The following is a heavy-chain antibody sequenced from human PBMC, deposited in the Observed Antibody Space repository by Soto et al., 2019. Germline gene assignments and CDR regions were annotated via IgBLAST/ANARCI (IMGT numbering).Heavy chain of an antibody. CDR3: ARPSPGYGFYAGPVPKDAFDI. J-gene: IGHJ3*02. CDR2: IYPGDSDT. Sequence: GESLKISCKGSGYSFTSYWIGWVRQMPGKGLEWMGIIYPGDSDTRYSPSFQGQVTISTDKSISTAYLQWSSLKASDTAMYYCARPSPGYGFYAGPVPKDAFDIWGQGTMVTVSS. CDR1: GYSFTSYW. D-gene: IGHD2-2*01. V-gene: IGHV5-51*01.